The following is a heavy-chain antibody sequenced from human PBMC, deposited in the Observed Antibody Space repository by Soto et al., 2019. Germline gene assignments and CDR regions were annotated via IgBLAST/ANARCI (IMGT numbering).Heavy chain of an antibody. CDR2: INAGNGNR. J-gene: IGHJ4*02. CDR1: GYTFTSYA. V-gene: IGHV1-3*01. CDR3: ARGLYNPFDY. Sequence: ASVKVSCKSSGYTFTSYAIHCVRQAPGQRLEWMGWINAGNGNRKYSQKFQGRVTITRDTSASTAYMELSSLRSEDTAVYYCARGLYNPFDYWGQGTLVTVSS. D-gene: IGHD1-20*01.